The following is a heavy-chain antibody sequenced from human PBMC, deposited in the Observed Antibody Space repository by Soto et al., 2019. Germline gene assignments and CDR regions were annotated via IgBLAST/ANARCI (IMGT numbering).Heavy chain of an antibody. CDR3: ARIIGYGYHYYGMDV. Sequence: GGSLRLSCAASGFTFSSYTMNWVRQAPGKGLEWVSSITSSTSYRYYADSVKGRFTISRDNAKNSLYLQMNSLRAEDTAVYYCARIIGYGYHYYGMDVWGQGTTVTVSS. CDR1: GFTFSSYT. CDR2: ITSSTSYR. D-gene: IGHD5-18*01. V-gene: IGHV3-21*01. J-gene: IGHJ6*02.